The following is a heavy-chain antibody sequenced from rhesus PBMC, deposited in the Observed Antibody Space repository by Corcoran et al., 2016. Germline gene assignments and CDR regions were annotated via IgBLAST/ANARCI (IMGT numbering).Heavy chain of an antibody. CDR2: ISNGGGST. J-gene: IGHJ4*01. Sequence: EVQLVESGGGLAKPGGSLRLSCAASGFTFSDYYMHWVRQASGKGLEWVSRISNGGGSTWYAGSVKGRFTISIENAKNTLYLQMDSLRAEDTALYYCARAVCTGSGCYGDHWGQGVLVTVSS. D-gene: IGHD2-21*01. CDR3: ARAVCTGSGCYGDH. V-gene: IGHV3-59*01. CDR1: GFTFSDYY.